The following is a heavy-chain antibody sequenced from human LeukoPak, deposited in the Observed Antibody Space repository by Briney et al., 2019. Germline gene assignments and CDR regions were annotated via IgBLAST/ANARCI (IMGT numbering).Heavy chain of an antibody. CDR3: ARSPYCSSTSCYSWFDP. V-gene: IGHV3-30*02. J-gene: IGHJ5*02. CDR1: GFTFSSYG. D-gene: IGHD2-2*01. CDR2: IRYDGSNK. Sequence: GGSLRLSCAASGFTFSSYGMHWVRQAPGKGLEWVAFIRYDGSNKYYADSVKGRFTIPRDNAKNSLYLQMNSLRAEDTAVYYCARSPYCSSTSCYSWFDPWGQGTLVTVSS.